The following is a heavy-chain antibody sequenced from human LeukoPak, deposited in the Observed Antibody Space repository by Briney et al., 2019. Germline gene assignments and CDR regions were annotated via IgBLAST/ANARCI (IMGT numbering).Heavy chain of an antibody. V-gene: IGHV4-59*01. CDR1: GGSISSYY. Sequence: SETLSLTCTVSGGSISSYYWSWIRQPPGEGLEWIGYIYYSGSTNYNPSLKSRVTISVDTSKNQFSLKLSSVTAADTAVYYCARDVGCYFDYWGQGTLVTVSS. CDR2: IYYSGST. CDR3: ARDVGCYFDY. J-gene: IGHJ4*02.